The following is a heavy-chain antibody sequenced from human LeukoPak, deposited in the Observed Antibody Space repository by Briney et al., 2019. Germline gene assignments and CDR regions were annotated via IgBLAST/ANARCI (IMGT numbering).Heavy chain of an antibody. D-gene: IGHD2-21*01. J-gene: IGHJ4*02. CDR3: ARAGWGSDIDY. Sequence: GGSLRLSCAAAGFTFSSYWMHWVRQAPGKGLVWVSHINSDGRSTSYADSVKGRFTISRDNAKNSLYLQMNSLRAADTAVYYCARAGWGSDIDYWGQGTLVTVSS. V-gene: IGHV3-74*01. CDR2: INSDGRST. CDR1: GFTFSSYW.